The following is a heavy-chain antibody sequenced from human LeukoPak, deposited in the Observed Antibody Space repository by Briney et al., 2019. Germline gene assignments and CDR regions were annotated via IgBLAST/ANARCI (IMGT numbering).Heavy chain of an antibody. CDR1: GGSFSGYY. D-gene: IGHD4-17*01. CDR3: ARIYGDYSHLRFSYYYYYMDV. CDR2: IYYSGST. V-gene: IGHV4-59*01. Sequence: SETLSLTCAVYGGSFSGYYWSWIRQPPGKGLEWIGYIYYSGSTNYNPSLKSRVTISVDTSKNQFSLKLSSVTAADTAVYYCARIYGDYSHLRFSYYYYYMDVWGKGTTVTVSS. J-gene: IGHJ6*03.